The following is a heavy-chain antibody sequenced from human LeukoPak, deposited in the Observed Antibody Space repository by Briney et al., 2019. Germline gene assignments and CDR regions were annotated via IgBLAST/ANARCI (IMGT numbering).Heavy chain of an antibody. D-gene: IGHD2-2*02. CDR1: GYTFTGYY. Sequence: ASVKVSCKASGYTFTGYYMHWVRQAPGQGLEWMGWINPNSGGTNYAQKFQGRVTMTRDTSISTAYMELSRLRSDDTAVYYCAREEGVVPAAIGNWFDPWGQGTLVTVSS. V-gene: IGHV1-2*02. J-gene: IGHJ5*02. CDR2: INPNSGGT. CDR3: AREEGVVPAAIGNWFDP.